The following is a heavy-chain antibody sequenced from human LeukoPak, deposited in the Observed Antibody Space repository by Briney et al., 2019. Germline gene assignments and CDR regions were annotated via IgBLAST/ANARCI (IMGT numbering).Heavy chain of an antibody. J-gene: IGHJ4*02. D-gene: IGHD3-22*01. CDR2: IWYDESEK. V-gene: IGHV3-33*01. CDR1: GFTFSTYA. CDR3: ARDRDSRTYYIEY. Sequence: QSGRSLRLSCAASGFTFSTYAMHWIRQAPGKGLEWVAMIWYDESEKYYGDSVKGRFTISRDNSKNTLFLQMNSLRAEDTAVYYCARDRDSRTYYIEYWGQGTLVTVSS.